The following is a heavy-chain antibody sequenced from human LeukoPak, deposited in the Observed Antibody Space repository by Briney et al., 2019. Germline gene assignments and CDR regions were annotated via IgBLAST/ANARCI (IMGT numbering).Heavy chain of an antibody. D-gene: IGHD3-22*01. CDR2: IKTDGSEK. CDR1: GFTFSNYW. CDR3: ATYSSLNRREFQY. Sequence: GGSLRLSCEGSGFTFSNYWMGWVRQAPGKGLQWVANIKTDGSEKCYVDSVKGRFTISRDNAKNSLYLQMNSLRAEDTAVYYCATYSSLNRREFQYWGQGTLLTVSS. V-gene: IGHV3-7*01. J-gene: IGHJ1*01.